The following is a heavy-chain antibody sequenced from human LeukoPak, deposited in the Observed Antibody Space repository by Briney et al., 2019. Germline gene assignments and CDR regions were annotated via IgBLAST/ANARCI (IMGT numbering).Heavy chain of an antibody. CDR3: AKDLARISGTMTIGY. J-gene: IGHJ4*02. Sequence: HAGGSLRLSCVGSGFTFRNCWMSWVRQAPGKGLEWVSGISGSGGSTYYADSVKGRFTISRDNAKNTLYLQMSGLRVEDTAVYYCAKDLARISGTMTIGYWGQGTLVTVSS. CDR2: ISGSGGST. V-gene: IGHV3-23*01. D-gene: IGHD1-20*01. CDR1: GFTFRNCW.